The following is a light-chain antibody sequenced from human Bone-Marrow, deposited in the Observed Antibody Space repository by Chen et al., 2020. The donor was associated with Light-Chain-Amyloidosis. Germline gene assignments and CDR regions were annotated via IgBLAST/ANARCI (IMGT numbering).Light chain of an antibody. CDR1: NIGSTS. CDR2: DDS. CDR3: QVWDRSSDRPV. Sequence: SYVLTPPSSVSVAPGQTATHACGGNNIGSTSVHWYQQPPGQAPLLVVYDDSDRPSGIPERWSGSNSGNTATLTISRVEAGDEADYYCQVWDRSSDRPVFGGGTKLTVL. J-gene: IGLJ3*02. V-gene: IGLV3-21*02.